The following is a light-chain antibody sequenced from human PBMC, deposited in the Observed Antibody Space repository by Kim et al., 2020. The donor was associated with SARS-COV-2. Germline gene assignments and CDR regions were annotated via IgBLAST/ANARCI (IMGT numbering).Light chain of an antibody. CDR3: YSVADNNPWV. J-gene: IGLJ3*02. CDR2: KDS. CDR1: VLAKKY. V-gene: IGLV3-27*01. Sequence: SYELTQPSSVSVSPGQTARITCSGDVLAKKYARWFQQKPGQAPVLVIYKDSERPSGIPERFSGSSSGTTVTLTISGAQVEDEADYYCYSVADNNPWVFGGGTQLTVL.